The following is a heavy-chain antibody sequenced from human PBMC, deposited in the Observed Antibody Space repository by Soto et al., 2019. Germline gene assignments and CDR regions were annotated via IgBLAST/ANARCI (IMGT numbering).Heavy chain of an antibody. V-gene: IGHV1-69*02. CDR3: ARGEDYGDYVFDS. CDR1: GGTFSSYT. J-gene: IGHJ4*02. CDR2: IIPILGIA. Sequence: QVQLVQSGAEVKKPGSSVKVSCKASGGTFSSYTISWVRQAPGQGLEWMGRIIPILGIANYAQKFQGRVTITADKSTSTAYMELSSLRSEDTAVYYCARGEDYGDYVFDSWGQGTLVTVSS. D-gene: IGHD4-17*01.